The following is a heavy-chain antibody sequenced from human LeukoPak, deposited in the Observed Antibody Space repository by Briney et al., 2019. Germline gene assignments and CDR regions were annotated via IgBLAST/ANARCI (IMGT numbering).Heavy chain of an antibody. J-gene: IGHJ4*02. D-gene: IGHD6-19*01. V-gene: IGHV3-30*18. Sequence: PGGSLRLSCAASGFTFSSYAMHWVRQAPGKGLEWMAVISYDGGNKYYAESVKGRFTISRDNSKNTLYLQMNSLRAEDTAVYYCAKVPRQNGWFPLSDYWGQGALVTVSS. CDR3: AKVPRQNGWFPLSDY. CDR2: ISYDGGNK. CDR1: GFTFSSYA.